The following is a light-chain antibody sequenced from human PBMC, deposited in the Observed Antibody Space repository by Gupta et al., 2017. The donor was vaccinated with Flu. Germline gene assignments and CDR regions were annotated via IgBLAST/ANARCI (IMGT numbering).Light chain of an antibody. CDR1: SRDVGAYNF. CDR2: GVS. Sequence: QSALTQPPSASGSPGQSVTISCTGTSRDVGAYNFVSWYQQHAGKAPKLIIYGVSKRPSGVPHRFSGSKSGNTASLTVSGLQAEDEADYYCNSYGGVDNFYVFGSGTRVTVL. J-gene: IGLJ1*01. CDR3: NSYGGVDNFYV. V-gene: IGLV2-8*01.